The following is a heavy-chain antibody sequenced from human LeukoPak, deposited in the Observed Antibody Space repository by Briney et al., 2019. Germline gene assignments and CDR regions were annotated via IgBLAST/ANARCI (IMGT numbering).Heavy chain of an antibody. CDR2: ISGSGGST. D-gene: IGHD1-26*01. CDR1: GFTFISYA. Sequence: PGGSLRLSCEASGFTFISYAMSWGRQAPGEGLEWGSGISGSGGSTYYADSVKGGVTISRDNSKNTLYLQMSSVRAEETAVYSCVKSGPLWELRRFDYWGKGTLVPASS. V-gene: IGHV3-23*01. CDR3: VKSGPLWELRRFDY. J-gene: IGHJ4*02.